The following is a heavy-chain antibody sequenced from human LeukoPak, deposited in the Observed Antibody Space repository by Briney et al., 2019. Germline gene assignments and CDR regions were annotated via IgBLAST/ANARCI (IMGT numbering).Heavy chain of an antibody. V-gene: IGHV1-8*01. CDR2: MNPNSGNT. CDR3: ARRITIRMKRGNYYMDV. D-gene: IGHD3-3*01. J-gene: IGHJ6*03. CDR1: GCTFNSYD. Sequence: ASVKVSCKASGCTFNSYDMNWVRQATGQGLEWMGWMNPNSGNTGYAQKFQGRATMTRNTSISTAYMELSSLRSEDTAVYYCARRITIRMKRGNYYMDVWCKGTTVTVSS.